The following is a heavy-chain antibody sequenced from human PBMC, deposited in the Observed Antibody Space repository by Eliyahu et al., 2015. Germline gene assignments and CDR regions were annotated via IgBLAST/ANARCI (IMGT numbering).Heavy chain of an antibody. CDR2: ISGSGGHT. CDR3: ARPPCYDSGNWGPCWFDP. D-gene: IGHD3-10*01. CDR1: GFXFXSFA. V-gene: IGHV3-23*04. J-gene: IGHJ5*02. Sequence: EVQLXQSGGGLAQPGGSLRXSGAASGFXFXSFAMTWVRQAPGKGLEWVSAISGSGGHTFYADSVKGRFIISRDNSKNTLYLELESLRAEDTAVYYCARPPCYDSGNWGPCWFDPWGQGTLVTVSS.